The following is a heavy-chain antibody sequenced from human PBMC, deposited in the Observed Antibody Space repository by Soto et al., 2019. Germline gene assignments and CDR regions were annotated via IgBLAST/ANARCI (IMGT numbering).Heavy chain of an antibody. Sequence: GGSLRLSCAASGFTFSSYIMYWVRQAPGKGLEWVAIISYDGSNKYYADSVKGRFTISRDNSQNTLYLQMNSLRAEDTAVYYCARGTIAVAGIHNWGQGTQVTVSS. J-gene: IGHJ4*02. V-gene: IGHV3-30-3*01. CDR3: ARGTIAVAGIHN. CDR2: ISYDGSNK. D-gene: IGHD6-19*01. CDR1: GFTFSSYI.